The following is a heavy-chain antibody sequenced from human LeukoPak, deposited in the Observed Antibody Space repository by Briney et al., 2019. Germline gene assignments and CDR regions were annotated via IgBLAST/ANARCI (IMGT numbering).Heavy chain of an antibody. CDR1: GYSISSGYY. CDR3: AANSGYDQTDY. CDR2: IYHSGST. V-gene: IGHV4-38-2*01. J-gene: IGHJ4*02. Sequence: PSETLSLTCAVSGYSISSGYYWGWIQQPPGKGLEWIGSIYHSGSTYYNPSLKRRVTISVDTSKNQFSLKLSSVTAADTAVYYCAANSGYDQTDYWGQGTLVTVSS. D-gene: IGHD5-12*01.